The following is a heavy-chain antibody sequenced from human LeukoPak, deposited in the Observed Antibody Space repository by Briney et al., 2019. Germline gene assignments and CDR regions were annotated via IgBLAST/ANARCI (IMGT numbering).Heavy chain of an antibody. Sequence: QPGRSLRLSCAASGFTFSSYAMHWVRQAPGKGLEWVAVISYDGSNKYYADSVKGRFTISRDNSKNTLYLQMNSLRAEDTAVYYCAKDRRIVGAPIDYWGQGTLVTVSS. V-gene: IGHV3-30-3*01. D-gene: IGHD1-26*01. CDR1: GFTFSSYA. J-gene: IGHJ4*02. CDR2: ISYDGSNK. CDR3: AKDRRIVGAPIDY.